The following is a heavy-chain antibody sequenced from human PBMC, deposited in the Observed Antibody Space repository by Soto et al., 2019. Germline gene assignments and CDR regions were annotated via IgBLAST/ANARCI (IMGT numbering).Heavy chain of an antibody. J-gene: IGHJ4*02. D-gene: IGHD3-22*01. CDR1: GGTFSSYT. V-gene: IGHV1-3*01. CDR3: AILGTYYFDNSDNYFDF. Sequence: ASVKVSCKASGGTFSSYTIHWVRQAPGQRLEWMGWINAGNGNTKFSQKFQGRVTITRDTSASTAYMELRGLRSEDTAVYYCAILGTYYFDNSDNYFDFWGQGTLVTVSS. CDR2: INAGNGNT.